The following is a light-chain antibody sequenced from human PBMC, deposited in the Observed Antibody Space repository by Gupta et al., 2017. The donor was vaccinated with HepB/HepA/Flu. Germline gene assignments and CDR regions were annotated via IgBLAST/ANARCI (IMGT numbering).Light chain of an antibody. CDR2: NTN. J-gene: IGKJ3*01. CDR3: QQRSNWVFT. CDR1: QSLSSY. V-gene: IGKV3-11*01. Sequence: EIVLTQSPATLSLSPGERATLSCRAIQSLSSYLAWYQQKPGQAPRLLIYNTNNRATGIPDFTLTISSLEPEDFAVYYCQQRSNWVFTFGPGTKVDI.